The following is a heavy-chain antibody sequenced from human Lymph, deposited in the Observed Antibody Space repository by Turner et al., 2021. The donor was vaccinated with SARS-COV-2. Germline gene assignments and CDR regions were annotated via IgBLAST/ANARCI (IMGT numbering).Heavy chain of an antibody. V-gene: IGHV3-48*03. Sequence: EVQLVESGGGLVQPGGSLRLSCAVSGFTFNTYEMNWVRQAPGKGLGGVSYISSSGGTIYYADSVKGRFTISRDNAKNSLYLQMNSLRAEDTAVYYCARDQYYDSSGYYFFRASYFDLWGRGTLVTVSS. CDR1: GFTFNTYE. CDR3: ARDQYYDSSGYYFFRASYFDL. J-gene: IGHJ2*01. CDR2: ISSSGGTI. D-gene: IGHD3-22*01.